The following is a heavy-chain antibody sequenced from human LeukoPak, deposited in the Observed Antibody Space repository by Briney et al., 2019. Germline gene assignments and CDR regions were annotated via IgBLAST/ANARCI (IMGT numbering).Heavy chain of an antibody. CDR3: ARAKIQLWSHHFDY. D-gene: IGHD5-18*01. Sequence: GGSLRLSCAASGFTFDDYAMHWVRQAPGKGLEWVAGIGWNIGSIGYADSVKGRFTISRDNAKKSLYLQMNSLRAEDTAVYYCARAKIQLWSHHFDYWGQGTLVTVSS. CDR1: GFTFDDYA. V-gene: IGHV3-9*01. J-gene: IGHJ4*02. CDR2: IGWNIGSI.